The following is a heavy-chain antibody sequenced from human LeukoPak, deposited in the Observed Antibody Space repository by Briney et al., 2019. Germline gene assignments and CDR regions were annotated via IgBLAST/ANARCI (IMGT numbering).Heavy chain of an antibody. V-gene: IGHV4-34*01. Sequence: SETLSLTCAVYGGSFSGYYWSWIRQPPGKGLEWIGEINHSGSTNYNPSLKSRVTISVDTSKNQFSLKLSSVTAADTAVYYCASSIAARPYYYYCGMDVWGQGTTVTVSS. CDR3: ASSIAARPYYYYCGMDV. CDR2: INHSGST. J-gene: IGHJ6*02. CDR1: GGSFSGYY. D-gene: IGHD6-6*01.